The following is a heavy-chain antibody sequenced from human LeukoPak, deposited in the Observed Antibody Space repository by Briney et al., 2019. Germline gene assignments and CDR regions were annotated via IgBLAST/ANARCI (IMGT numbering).Heavy chain of an antibody. CDR2: IYYSGST. CDR3: ARVGRDYYGMDV. V-gene: IGHV4-59*01. J-gene: IGHJ6*02. CDR1: GGSISSYY. Sequence: PSETPSLTCTVSGGSISSYYWSWIRQPPGKGLEWIGHIYYSGSTNYNPSLKSRVTISVDTSKNQFSLKLSSVTAADTAVYYCARVGRDYYGMDVWGQGTTVTVSS.